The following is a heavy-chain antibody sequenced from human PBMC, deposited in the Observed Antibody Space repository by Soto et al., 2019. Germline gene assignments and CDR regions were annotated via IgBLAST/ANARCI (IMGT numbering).Heavy chain of an antibody. V-gene: IGHV6-1*01. D-gene: IGHD2-8*01. Sequence: PTQTLSLTCAISGDSVSTNSATWEWIRQSPSRGLGWLGRTYYRSNWYTDYAVSVKGRITISPDTSNNQLSLQLNSVTPDDTAVYYCARLIGNSWLDSWGQGTLVTVSS. CDR3: ARLIGNSWLDS. J-gene: IGHJ5*01. CDR1: GDSVSTNSAT. CDR2: TYYRSNWYT.